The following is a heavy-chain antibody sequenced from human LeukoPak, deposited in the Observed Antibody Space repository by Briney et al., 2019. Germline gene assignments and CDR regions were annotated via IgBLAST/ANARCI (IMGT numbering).Heavy chain of an antibody. J-gene: IGHJ3*02. V-gene: IGHV3-23*01. CDR1: GFTFSSYA. CDR2: ISGSGGST. CDR3: AKDPLLRNGVPRTI. D-gene: IGHD1-1*01. Sequence: GGSLRLSCAASGFTFSSYAMSWVRQAPGKGLEWVSAISGSGGSTYYADSVKGRLTISRDNSKNTLYLQMNSLRAEDTAVYYCAKDPLLRNGVPRTIWGQGTMVTVSS.